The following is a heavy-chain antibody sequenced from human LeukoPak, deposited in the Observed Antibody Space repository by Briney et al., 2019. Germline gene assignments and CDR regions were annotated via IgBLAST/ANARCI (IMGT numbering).Heavy chain of an antibody. CDR3: ARQKITVTVSLDS. V-gene: IGHV3-30*03. Sequence: PGGSLRLSCAASGFTFSSYGMHWVRQAPGKGLEWVAIISSDGSDKCHADSVKGRFSISRDNAQKTLYLQMNSLRPEDTAVCLCARQKITVTVSLDSWGQGTLVTVSS. D-gene: IGHD4-17*01. CDR1: GFTFSSYG. CDR2: ISSDGSDK. J-gene: IGHJ5*01.